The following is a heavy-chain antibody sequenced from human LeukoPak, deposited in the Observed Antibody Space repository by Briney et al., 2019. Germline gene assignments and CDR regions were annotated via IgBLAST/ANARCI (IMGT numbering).Heavy chain of an antibody. CDR3: AREGSIAAAGISRFDY. V-gene: IGHV4-31*03. J-gene: IGHJ4*02. D-gene: IGHD6-13*01. CDR2: IYYSGST. CDR1: GGSISSGGYH. Sequence: SQTLSPTCTVSGGSISSGGYHWSWIRQHPGKGLEWIGYIYYSGSTYYNPSLKSRVTISVDTSKNQFSLKLSSVTAADTAVYYCAREGSIAAAGISRFDYWGQGTLVTVSS.